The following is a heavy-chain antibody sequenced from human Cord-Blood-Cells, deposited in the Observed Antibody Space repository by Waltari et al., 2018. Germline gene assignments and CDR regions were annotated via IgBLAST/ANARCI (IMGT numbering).Heavy chain of an antibody. V-gene: IGHV3-73*02. CDR1: GFTFSGAA. J-gene: IGHJ4*02. CDR2: IRSKANSDAT. Sequence: EVQLVESGGGLVQTGGSLKLSCAASGFTFSGAAMHWVPQASGKGLEWVGRIRSKANSDATAYAASVKGRFTISRDDSKNTAYLQMNSLKTEDTAVYYCTRLAPSDIDYWGQGTLVTVSS. D-gene: IGHD2-2*01. CDR3: TRLAPSDIDY.